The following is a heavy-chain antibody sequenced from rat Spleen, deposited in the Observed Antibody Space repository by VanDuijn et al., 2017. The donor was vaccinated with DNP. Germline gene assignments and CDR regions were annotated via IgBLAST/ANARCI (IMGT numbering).Heavy chain of an antibody. CDR3: ARWVWYFDY. J-gene: IGHJ2*01. Sequence: EVQLQESGPGLVKPSQSLSLTCSVTGYSITANYWGWVQKFPGHKMEYIGHISFSGSTNYNPSLKSRISITRDTSKNQFFLHLNSVTTEDTATYYCARWVWYFDYWGQGVMVTVSS. CDR2: ISFSGST. V-gene: IGHV3-1*01. CDR1: GYSITANY.